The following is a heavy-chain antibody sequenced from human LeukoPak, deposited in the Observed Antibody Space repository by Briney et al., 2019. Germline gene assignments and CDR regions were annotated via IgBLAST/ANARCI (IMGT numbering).Heavy chain of an antibody. D-gene: IGHD3-16*02. CDR3: ARVYVWGSYRLNPPHDY. V-gene: IGHV4-31*03. Sequence: RSSETLSLTCTVSGASISSGGDDWGWLRQQRGKGLEGIGYIYDSGSTYYNPSLERRFTISVPTSKNQFSLKLSSVTAADTAVYYCARVYVWGSYRLNPPHDYWGQGTLVTVSS. CDR1: GASISSGGDD. CDR2: IYDSGST. J-gene: IGHJ4*02.